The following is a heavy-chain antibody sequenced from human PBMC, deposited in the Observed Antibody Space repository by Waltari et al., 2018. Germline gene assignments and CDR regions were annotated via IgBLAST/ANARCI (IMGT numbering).Heavy chain of an antibody. CDR1: GGSIRSLVHY. D-gene: IGHD3-10*02. J-gene: IGHJ5*02. Sequence: QMLLQESGPGLVTPSQTLSLTCPVSGGSIRSLVHYWTWIRPSAGKGLEWIGQIYTSGNTNYTLYLKSRGPISPDPPENHFSLQLISLTAAYTSIYYWAARNHRVRNCFDPWGQVTLVIFSS. CDR2: IYTSGNT. CDR3: AARNHRVRNCFDP. V-gene: IGHV4-61*02.